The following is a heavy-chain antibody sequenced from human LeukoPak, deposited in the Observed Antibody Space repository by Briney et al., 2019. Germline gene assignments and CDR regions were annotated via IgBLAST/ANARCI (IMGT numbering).Heavy chain of an antibody. V-gene: IGHV3-30*02. J-gene: IGHJ4*02. CDR1: GFTFSSYG. CDR2: IRYDGSNK. Sequence: HAGGSLRLSCAASGFTFSSYGMHWVRQAPGKGLEWVAFIRYDGSNKYYADSVKGRFTISRDNSKNTLYLQMNSLRAEDTAVYYCAKGRRVTTYPNFDYWGQGTLVTVSS. CDR3: AKGRRVTTYPNFDY. D-gene: IGHD4-17*01.